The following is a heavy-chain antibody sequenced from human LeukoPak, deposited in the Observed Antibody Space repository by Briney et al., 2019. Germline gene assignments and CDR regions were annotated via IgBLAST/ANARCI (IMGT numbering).Heavy chain of an antibody. D-gene: IGHD3-22*01. CDR3: ARHRAYDSGTYYRWFDP. CDR1: GGSISSFY. V-gene: IGHV4-59*08. J-gene: IGHJ5*02. CDR2: SHGNGDT. Sequence: PSETLSLTCTVPGGSISSFYWSWIRQPPGMGLEWIDYSHGNGDTNYNPSLKSRVTISVDTSKNQCSLKLTSVTAADTAVYYCARHRAYDSGTYYRWFDPWGPGTLVTVSS.